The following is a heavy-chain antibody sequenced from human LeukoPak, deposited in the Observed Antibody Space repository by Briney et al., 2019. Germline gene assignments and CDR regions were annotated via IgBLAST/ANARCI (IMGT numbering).Heavy chain of an antibody. V-gene: IGHV1-46*01. CDR3: AREQPPGVYFDY. CDR1: GYTLTTYY. CDR2: FNPSDGRA. Sequence: ASVKVSCKASGYTLTTYYLHWVRQAPGQGLEWMGIFNPSDGRATYTQKFQGRVTMTRDTSTSTVYMDLSSLRSDDTAVYYCAREQPPGVYFDYWGQGTLVTVSS. D-gene: IGHD3-10*01. J-gene: IGHJ4*02.